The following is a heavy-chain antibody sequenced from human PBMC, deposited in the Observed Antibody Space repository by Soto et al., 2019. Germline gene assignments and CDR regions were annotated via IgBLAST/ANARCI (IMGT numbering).Heavy chain of an antibody. D-gene: IGHD3-22*01. CDR2: ISVSGGST. J-gene: IGHJ4*02. CDR3: AKGIVYYYDSSGYFAY. Sequence: GGSLRLSCAASGFTFRSYAMIWVRQAPGEGLEWVSAISVSGGSTYYADSVKGQFTISRDNSKNTLYLQMNSLRAEDTAVYYCAKGIVYYYDSSGYFAYWGQGTLVTVSS. CDR1: GFTFRSYA. V-gene: IGHV3-23*01.